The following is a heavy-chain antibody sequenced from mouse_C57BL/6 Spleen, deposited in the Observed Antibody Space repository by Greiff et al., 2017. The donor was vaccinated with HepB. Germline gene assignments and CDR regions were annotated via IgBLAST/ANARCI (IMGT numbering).Heavy chain of an antibody. CDR1: GYTFTSYW. Sequence: QVQLQQPGAELVKPGASVKVSCKASGYTFTSYWMHWVKQRPGQGLEWIGRIHPSDSDTNYNQKFKGKATLTVDKSSSTAYMQLSSLTSEDSAVYYCATFGSSYVNWYFDVWGTGTTVTVSS. CDR2: IHPSDSDT. V-gene: IGHV1-74*01. CDR3: ATFGSSYVNWYFDV. D-gene: IGHD1-1*01. J-gene: IGHJ1*03.